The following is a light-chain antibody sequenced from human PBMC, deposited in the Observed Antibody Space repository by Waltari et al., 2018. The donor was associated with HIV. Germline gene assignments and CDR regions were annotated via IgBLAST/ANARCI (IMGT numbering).Light chain of an antibody. Sequence: QAAVTQEPSVTVSPGGTTLLTCGSSDGAVPNKHYAYWFQQKPGQTPTTLIYDTPKRHSWTPARFSGLLLGGKAVLTLSVALSEDEAHYFCLLFFGGTRVFGGGTMVTV. CDR2: DTP. CDR1: DGAVPNKHY. V-gene: IGLV7-46*01. J-gene: IGLJ2*01. CDR3: LLFFGGTRV.